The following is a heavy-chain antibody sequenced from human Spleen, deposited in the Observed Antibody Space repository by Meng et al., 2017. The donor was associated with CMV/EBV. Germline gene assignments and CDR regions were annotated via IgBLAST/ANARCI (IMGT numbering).Heavy chain of an antibody. CDR3: ARVGEGYSYGLYLDY. CDR1: GYTFTGYY. CDR2: INPNSGGT. Sequence: LWQSGAEVKKPGSTVKVSCKASGYTFTGYYMHWVRQAPGQGLEWMGWINPNSGGTNYAQKFQGRVTMTRDTSISTAYMELSRLRSDDTAVYYCARVGEGYSYGLYLDYWGQGTLVTVSS. V-gene: IGHV1-2*02. J-gene: IGHJ4*02. D-gene: IGHD5-18*01.